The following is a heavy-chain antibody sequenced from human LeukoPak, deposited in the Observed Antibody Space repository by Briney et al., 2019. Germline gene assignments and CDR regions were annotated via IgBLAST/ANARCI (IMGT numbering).Heavy chain of an antibody. CDR2: IIPIFGTA. Sequence: ASVKVSCKASGYTFTSYAISWVRQAPGQGLEWMGGIIPIFGTANYAQKLQGRVTITADESTSTAYMELSSLRAEDTAVYYCARGVVQYSRDFWPGMDVWGKGTTVTVSS. CDR3: ARGVVQYSRDFWPGMDV. CDR1: GYTFTSYA. J-gene: IGHJ6*04. V-gene: IGHV1-69*13. D-gene: IGHD3-3*01.